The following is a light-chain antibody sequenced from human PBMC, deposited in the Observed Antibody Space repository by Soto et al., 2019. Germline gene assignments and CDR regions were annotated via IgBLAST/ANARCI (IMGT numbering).Light chain of an antibody. V-gene: IGLV1-40*03. Sequence: QAVVTQPPSVSGAPGQRVTVSCTGSSSNIGEGYDVHWYQKLPGTAPKLLIYGNTNRPSGVPDRFSGSKSGASASLAITGLQAEDEAEYYCQSYDSSLSGVVFGGGTKLTVL. J-gene: IGLJ2*01. CDR1: SSNIGEGYD. CDR2: GNT. CDR3: QSYDSSLSGVV.